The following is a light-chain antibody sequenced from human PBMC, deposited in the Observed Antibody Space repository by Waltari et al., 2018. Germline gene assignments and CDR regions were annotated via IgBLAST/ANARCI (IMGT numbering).Light chain of an antibody. CDR2: AAS. J-gene: IGKJ2*01. CDR1: QSVSSN. V-gene: IGKV3-15*01. CDR3: QQYDNWPLT. Sequence: ETVMTQSPATLSVSPGERVTLSGRASQSVSSNVAWYQQRPGRAPRPLFYAASTRATGLAARFSGSGSGTQFTLTISSLQSEDFAVYFCQQYDNWPLTFGQGTKLEIK.